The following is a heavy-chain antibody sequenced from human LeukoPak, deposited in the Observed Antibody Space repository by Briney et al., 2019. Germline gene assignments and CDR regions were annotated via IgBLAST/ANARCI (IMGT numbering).Heavy chain of an antibody. CDR3: VRDFSWGVDH. CDR2: VRHDGSDK. D-gene: IGHD7-27*01. J-gene: IGHJ4*02. V-gene: IGHV3-30*02. CDR1: GFTFTDHA. Sequence: GGSLRPSCAASGFTFTDHAMHWVRQAPGKGLEWMAFVRHDGSDKYYEDSVKGRFSVSRDNSRNTVSLQMNSLRPEDTAIYYCVRDFSWGVDHWGQGTLVTVSS.